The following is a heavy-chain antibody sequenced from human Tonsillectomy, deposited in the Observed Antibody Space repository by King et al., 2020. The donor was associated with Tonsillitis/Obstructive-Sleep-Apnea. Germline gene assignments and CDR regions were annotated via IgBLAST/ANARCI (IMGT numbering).Heavy chain of an antibody. CDR2: MNPNSGNT. V-gene: IGHV1-8*01. CDR3: ARFGCSSTSCYIDY. D-gene: IGHD2-2*02. J-gene: IGHJ4*02. CDR1: GYTFTSYD. Sequence: VQLVQSGAEVKKLGASVKVSCKASGYTFTSYDINWVRQATGQGLEWMGWMNPNSGNTGYAQKFQGRVTMTRNTSISTAYMELSSLRSEDMAVYYCARFGCSSTSCYIDYWGQGTLVTVSS.